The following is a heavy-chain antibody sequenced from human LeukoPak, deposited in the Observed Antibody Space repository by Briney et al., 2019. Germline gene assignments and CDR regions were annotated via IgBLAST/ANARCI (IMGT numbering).Heavy chain of an antibody. Sequence: GASVKVSCKASGYTFTNYDINWVRQAPGQGLEWMGWMNPNINNTAYTQKFQGRVTMTMDPSISTAYMELSSLRSEDTAVYYCARGAPTKLAYCRGDDCSYGLDVWGQGTTVTVSS. D-gene: IGHD2-21*01. J-gene: IGHJ6*02. CDR2: MNPNINNT. CDR1: GYTFTNYD. CDR3: ARGAPTKLAYCRGDDCSYGLDV. V-gene: IGHV1-8*01.